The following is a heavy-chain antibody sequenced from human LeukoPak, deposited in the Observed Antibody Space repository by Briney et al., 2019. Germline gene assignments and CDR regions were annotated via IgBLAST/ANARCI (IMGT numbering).Heavy chain of an antibody. CDR3: ARSSESYDSSGYYSYYFDN. D-gene: IGHD3-22*01. Sequence: SETLSLTCTVSGYFISSGYYWGWIRQPPGKGLQWIGSIHHSGSTYYNPSLKSRVTISVDTSKNQFSLKLRSVTAADTAVCYCARSSESYDSSGYYSYYFDNWGQGTLVTVSS. J-gene: IGHJ4*02. CDR2: IHHSGST. V-gene: IGHV4-38-2*02. CDR1: GYFISSGYY.